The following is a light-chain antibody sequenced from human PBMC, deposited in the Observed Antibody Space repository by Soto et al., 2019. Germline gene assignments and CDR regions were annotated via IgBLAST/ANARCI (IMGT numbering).Light chain of an antibody. CDR1: QIISSY. CDR3: QQANSILWLT. V-gene: IGKV1-39*01. Sequence: DIQMTKSPSSLSAYVKDRVTITCRASQIISSYLNCYQQKPGKAPNLLIYAASTLQSGVPSRFSGSGSGTDFTLTISCLHPEDFASHYCQQANSILWLTFAGGTKVDIK. CDR2: AAS. J-gene: IGKJ4*01.